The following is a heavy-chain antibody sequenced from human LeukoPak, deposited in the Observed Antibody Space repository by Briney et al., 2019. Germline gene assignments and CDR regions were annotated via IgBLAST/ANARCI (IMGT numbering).Heavy chain of an antibody. CDR3: ARGRFLEWLLGYYFDY. D-gene: IGHD3-3*01. Sequence: SETLSLTCAVYGGSFSGYYWSWIRQPPGKGLEWIGEINHSGSTNYNPSLKSRVTISVDTSKNQFSLKLSSVTAADTAVYYCARGRFLEWLLGYYFDYWGRETL. CDR1: GGSFSGYY. J-gene: IGHJ4*02. V-gene: IGHV4-34*01. CDR2: INHSGST.